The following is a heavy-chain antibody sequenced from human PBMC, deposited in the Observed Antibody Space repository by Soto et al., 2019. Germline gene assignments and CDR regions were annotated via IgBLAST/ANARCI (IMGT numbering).Heavy chain of an antibody. CDR3: ARDLERYCSGGSCYFGCYYYGMDV. Sequence: GGSLRLSCAASGFTFSSYGMHWVRQAPGKGLEWVAVIWYDGSNKYYADSVKGRFTISRDNSKNTLYLQMNCLRVVDTAVYYCARDLERYCSGGSCYFGCYYYGMDVWGQGTTVTVSS. J-gene: IGHJ6*02. V-gene: IGHV3-33*01. D-gene: IGHD2-15*01. CDR2: IWYDGSNK. CDR1: GFTFSSYG.